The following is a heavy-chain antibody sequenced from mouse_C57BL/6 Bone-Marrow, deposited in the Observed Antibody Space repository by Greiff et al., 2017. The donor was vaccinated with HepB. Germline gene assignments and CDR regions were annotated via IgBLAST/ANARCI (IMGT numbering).Heavy chain of an antibody. CDR2: INPSTGGT. CDR3: ASLYSNYIAY. D-gene: IGHD2-5*01. Sequence: VQLKQSGPELVKPGASVKICCKASGYSFTGYYMNWVKQSPEKSLEWIGEINPSTGGTTYNQKFKAKATLTVDKSSSTAYMQLKSLTSEDSAVYYCASLYSNYIAYWGQGTLVTVSA. V-gene: IGHV1-42*01. J-gene: IGHJ3*01. CDR1: GYSFTGYY.